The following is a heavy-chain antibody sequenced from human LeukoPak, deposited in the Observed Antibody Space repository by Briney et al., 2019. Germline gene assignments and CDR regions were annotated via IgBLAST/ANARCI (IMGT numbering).Heavy chain of an antibody. D-gene: IGHD6-13*01. CDR2: IDEKRRT. Sequence: PSETLSLTCAVYGSFSDHSWSWVHQPPGKGLEWIGEIDEKRRTSYSPSLTSRVTMSVDTSKNQFSLKLSSVTAADTAVFCARHGGPYTWYPYYYYYMDVWGKGTSVTVSS. CDR1: GSFSDHS. CDR3: ARHGGPYTWYPYYYYYMDV. J-gene: IGHJ6*03. V-gene: IGHV4-34*01.